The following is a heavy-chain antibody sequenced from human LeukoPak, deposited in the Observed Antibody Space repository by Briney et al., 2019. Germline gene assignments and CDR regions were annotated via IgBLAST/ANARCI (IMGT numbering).Heavy chain of an antibody. CDR1: TGSISSYY. CDR2: IDYSGST. V-gene: IGHV4-59*01. Sequence: PSETLSLTCTVSTGSISSYYWGWIRQPPEKGLEWIGYIDYSGSTNYNPSLKSRVIISVETSKNQFSLKLSSVTAADTAVYYCARGGWYFDLWGRGTLVTVSS. CDR3: ARGGWYFDL. J-gene: IGHJ2*01.